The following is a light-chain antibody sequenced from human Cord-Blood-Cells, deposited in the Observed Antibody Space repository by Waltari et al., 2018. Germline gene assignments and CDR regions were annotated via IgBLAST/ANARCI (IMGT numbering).Light chain of an antibody. CDR2: WAS. V-gene: IGKV4-1*01. CDR3: QQYYSTPLT. Sequence: DIVMTQSPDSLAVSLGEWATINCKSNQSVLYSSNNKNYLAWYQQKPGQPPKLLIYWASTRESGVPDRFSGSGSGTDFTLTISSLQAEDVAVYYCQQYYSTPLTFGGGTKVEIK. CDR1: QSVLYSSNNKNY. J-gene: IGKJ4*01.